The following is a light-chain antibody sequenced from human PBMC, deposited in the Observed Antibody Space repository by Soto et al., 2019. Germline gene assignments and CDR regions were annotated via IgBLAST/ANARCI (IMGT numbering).Light chain of an antibody. J-gene: IGKJ4*01. CDR3: QQHSTYPLT. CDR1: QSVSSW. Sequence: DIQMTQSPSTLSASVGDRVTITFRASQSVSSWLAWYQQKPGKAPNLLIYKASSLESGVPSRFSGSGSGTEFTLTISSLQPDDFATYYCQQHSTYPLTFGGGTKVEI. V-gene: IGKV1-5*03. CDR2: KAS.